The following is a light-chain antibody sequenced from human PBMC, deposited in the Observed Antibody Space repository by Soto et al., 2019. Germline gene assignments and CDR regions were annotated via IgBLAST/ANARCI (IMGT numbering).Light chain of an antibody. V-gene: IGKV3-15*01. J-gene: IGKJ1*01. Sequence: EIVMTQSPATLSVSPGERATLSCRASQSVSSNLAWYQQKPGQAPRLLIYGASTRATGIPARFSGSGSGTELTLTISSLQSEDFAVYYCQQYNNWQQTVGQGTKVDIK. CDR1: QSVSSN. CDR2: GAS. CDR3: QQYNNWQQT.